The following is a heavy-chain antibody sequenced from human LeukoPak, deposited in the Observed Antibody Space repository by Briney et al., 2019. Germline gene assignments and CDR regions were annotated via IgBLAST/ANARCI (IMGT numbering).Heavy chain of an antibody. D-gene: IGHD4-17*01. J-gene: IGHJ4*02. V-gene: IGHV3-7*03. CDR1: GFIFSGSW. CDR3: ANEIRPNDY. CDR2: IKKDGSEK. Sequence: GGSLRLSCTASGFIFSGSWMAWIRQAPGKGLEWVAIIKKDGSEKYYVDSMKGRFTISRDNAKNTLYLQMNSLSADDTAMYYCANEIRPNDYWGQGTLVTVSS.